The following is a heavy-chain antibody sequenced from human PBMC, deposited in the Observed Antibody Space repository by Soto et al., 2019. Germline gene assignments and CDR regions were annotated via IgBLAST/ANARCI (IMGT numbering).Heavy chain of an antibody. J-gene: IGHJ4*02. V-gene: IGHV3-30*18. CDR3: AKDLYDYIWGSYRYTAFDY. CDR2: ISYDGSNK. CDR1: GFTFSGYG. Sequence: GGSLRLSCAASGFTFSGYGMHWVRQAPGKGLEWVAVISYDGSNKYYADSVKGRFTISRDNSKNTLYLQMNSLRAEDTAVYYCAKDLYDYIWGSYRYTAFDYWGQGTLVTVSS. D-gene: IGHD3-16*02.